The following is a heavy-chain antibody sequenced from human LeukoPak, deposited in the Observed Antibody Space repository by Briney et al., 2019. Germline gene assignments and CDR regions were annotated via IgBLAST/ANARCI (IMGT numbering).Heavy chain of an antibody. J-gene: IGHJ6*02. CDR2: IYYSGST. CDR3: ARRGILYGMGV. CDR1: GGSISSYY. V-gene: IGHV4-59*08. D-gene: IGHD3-16*01. Sequence: SETLSLTCTVSGGSISSYYWSWIRQPPGKGLEWIGYIYYSGSTNYNPSLKSRVTISVDTSKNQFSLKLSSVTAADTAVYYCARRGILYGMGVWGQGTTVTVSS.